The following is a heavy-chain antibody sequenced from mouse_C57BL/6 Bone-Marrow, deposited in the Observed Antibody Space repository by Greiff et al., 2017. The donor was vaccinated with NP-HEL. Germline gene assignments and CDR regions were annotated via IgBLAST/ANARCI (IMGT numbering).Heavy chain of an antibody. D-gene: IGHD4-1*01. Sequence: EVQVVESGGGLVKPGGSLKLSCAASGFTFSSYTMSWVRQTPEKRLEWVATISGGGGNTYYPDSVKGRVTISRDNAKNTLYLQMSSLRSEDTALYYCARQLGRYWGQGTTLTVSS. CDR3: ARQLGRY. V-gene: IGHV5-9*01. CDR2: ISGGGGNT. J-gene: IGHJ2*01. CDR1: GFTFSSYT.